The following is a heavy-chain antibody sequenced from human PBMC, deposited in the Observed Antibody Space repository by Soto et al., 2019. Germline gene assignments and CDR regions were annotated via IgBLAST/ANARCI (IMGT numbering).Heavy chain of an antibody. D-gene: IGHD3-10*01. CDR2: INPNNGGT. J-gene: IGHJ1*01. Sequence: QVQLVQSGAEVKRPVASVKVSCETSGYTFIGYYVHWVRQVPGQGLEWMGWINPNNGGTKYAQRFQGRLTMTRDTSINTAYMELSRLTTDDTAVYYCARRRGNYPITEFLQYWGQGTLITVSS. CDR3: ARRRGNYPITEFLQY. CDR1: GYTFIGYY. V-gene: IGHV1-2*02.